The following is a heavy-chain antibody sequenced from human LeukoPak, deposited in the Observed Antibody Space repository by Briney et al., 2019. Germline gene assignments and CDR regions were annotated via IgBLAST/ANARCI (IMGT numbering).Heavy chain of an antibody. CDR3: ARDRPRGSSSHHKFDY. Sequence: GGSLRLSCAASGFTFSSYGMHWVRQAPGKGLEWVAVIWYDGSNKYYADSVKGRFTISRDNSKNTLYLQMNSLRAEDTAVYYCARDRPRGSSSHHKFDYWGQGTVVTVSS. V-gene: IGHV3-33*01. J-gene: IGHJ4*02. D-gene: IGHD6-6*01. CDR1: GFTFSSYG. CDR2: IWYDGSNK.